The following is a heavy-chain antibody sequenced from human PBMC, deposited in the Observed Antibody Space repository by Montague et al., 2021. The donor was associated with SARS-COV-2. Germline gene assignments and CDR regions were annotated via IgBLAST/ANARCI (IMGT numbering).Heavy chain of an antibody. V-gene: IGHV4-34*01. Sequence: SETLSLTCAVYGGPFSGYYWSWIRQPPGKGLEWIGEISHSGSTNYNPSLKSRVTISIDTSKNQFSLKLSSVTAADTAVYYCANFRRTQLLFGTLYYGMDVWGQGTTVTVSS. D-gene: IGHD2-2*01. CDR2: ISHSGST. CDR1: GGPFSGYY. CDR3: ANFRRTQLLFGTLYYGMDV. J-gene: IGHJ6*02.